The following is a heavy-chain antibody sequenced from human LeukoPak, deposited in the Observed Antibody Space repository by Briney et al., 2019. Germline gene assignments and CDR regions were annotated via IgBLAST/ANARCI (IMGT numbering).Heavy chain of an antibody. D-gene: IGHD4-11*01. CDR1: GFTFSSYW. CDR2: ISYDGSNK. V-gene: IGHV3-30*18. Sequence: GGSLRLSCAASGFTFSSYWMSWVRQAPGKGLEWVAIISYDGSNKYYADSVKGRFTISRDNSKNTLYLQMNSLRAEDTAVYYCAKDGVLDYNALALGYWGQGTLVTVSS. CDR3: AKDGVLDYNALALGY. J-gene: IGHJ4*02.